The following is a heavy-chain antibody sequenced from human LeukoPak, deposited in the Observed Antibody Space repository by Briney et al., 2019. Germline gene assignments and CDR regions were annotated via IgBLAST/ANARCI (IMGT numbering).Heavy chain of an antibody. Sequence: GGSLRLSCAASGFTFSSYAMNWVRQAPGKGLEWVSTISDSGGSAYYTDSVKGRFTISRDNSKNTLFLQMNSLRAEDTAIYYCPRGRKCSYNSCGGFDPWGQGTLVTVSS. D-gene: IGHD2-2*01. CDR2: ISDSGGSA. J-gene: IGHJ5*02. CDR3: PRGRKCSYNSCGGFDP. CDR1: GFTFSSYA. V-gene: IGHV3-23*01.